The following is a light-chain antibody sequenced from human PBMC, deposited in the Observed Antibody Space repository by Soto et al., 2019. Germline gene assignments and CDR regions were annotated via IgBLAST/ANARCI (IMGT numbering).Light chain of an antibody. Sequence: DIQMTQSPSSVSASVGDRVTITCRASQGIRNWLAWYQQKPGNAPDLLIYDASSLRSGVPSRFSGSGSGTEFTLTISSLQPEDSATYYCQQANSFPYTFGQGTKLEIK. V-gene: IGKV1-12*01. CDR2: DAS. CDR1: QGIRNW. J-gene: IGKJ2*01. CDR3: QQANSFPYT.